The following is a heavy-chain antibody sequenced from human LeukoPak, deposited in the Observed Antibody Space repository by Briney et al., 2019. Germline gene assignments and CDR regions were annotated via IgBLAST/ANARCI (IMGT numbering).Heavy chain of an antibody. D-gene: IGHD4-17*01. CDR3: ARDEAVTTLLGSFDY. Sequence: PSETLSLTCAVYGGSFSGYYWSWIRQPPGKGLEWIGSIYYSGSTYYNPSLKSRVTISVDTSKNQFSLKLSSVTAADTAVYYCARDEAVTTLLGSFDYWGQGTLVTVSS. CDR1: GGSFSGYY. J-gene: IGHJ4*02. V-gene: IGHV4-34*01. CDR2: IYYSGST.